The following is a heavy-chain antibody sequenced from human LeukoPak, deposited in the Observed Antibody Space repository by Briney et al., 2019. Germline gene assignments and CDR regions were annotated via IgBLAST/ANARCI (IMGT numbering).Heavy chain of an antibody. V-gene: IGHV3-30*02. D-gene: IGHD3-3*01. Sequence: GGSLRLSCAASGFSFSRYNIHWVRQAPGKGLEWVAFIRYDGSNKNYADSVKGRFTISRDNFMSTVYLQMNSLRAEDTAVYYCAKDRQTITIFGVVNTPRANFDYWGQGTLVTVSS. CDR1: GFSFSRYN. CDR2: IRYDGSNK. J-gene: IGHJ4*02. CDR3: AKDRQTITIFGVVNTPRANFDY.